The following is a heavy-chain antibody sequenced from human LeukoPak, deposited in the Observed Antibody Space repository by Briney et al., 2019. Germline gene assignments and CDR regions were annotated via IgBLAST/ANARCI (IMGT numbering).Heavy chain of an antibody. CDR1: GFTFSGST. V-gene: IGHV3-73*01. CDR3: TGQGEYGDYPQ. D-gene: IGHD4-17*01. Sequence: GGSLKLSCAPSGFTFSGSTMHWVRQASGKGLEWVGHVRSKTHNYATAYAASVNGRFTISRDDSKNTAYLQMNSLKTEDTAVYYCTGQGEYGDYPQWGRGTLVTVSS. CDR2: VRSKTHNYAT. J-gene: IGHJ4*02.